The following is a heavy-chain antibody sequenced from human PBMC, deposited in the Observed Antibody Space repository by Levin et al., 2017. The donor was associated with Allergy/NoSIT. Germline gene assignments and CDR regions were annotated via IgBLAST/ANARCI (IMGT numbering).Heavy chain of an antibody. Sequence: SCTGSGFTFGDYAMSWVRQAPGKGLEWVGFIRNKAHGGTAEYAASVKGRLTISRDDSKSIAYLQMNSLKTEDKAVYFCARGGPPHYDYHRTSYRDGYYDYWGQGTLVTVSS. D-gene: IGHD3-16*02. CDR2: IRNKAHGGTA. CDR3: ARGGPPHYDYHRTSYRDGYYDY. V-gene: IGHV3-49*04. CDR1: GFTFGDYA. J-gene: IGHJ4*02.